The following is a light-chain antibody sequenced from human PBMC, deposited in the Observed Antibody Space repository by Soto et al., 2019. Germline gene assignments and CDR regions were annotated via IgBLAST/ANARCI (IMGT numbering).Light chain of an antibody. J-gene: IGLJ1*01. V-gene: IGLV2-14*01. Sequence: QSALTQPASVSGSPGQSITISCTGTSSDVGGYNYVSWYQHHPGKAPKLMISEGSNRPSGVSSRFSGSKSDNTASLTISGLQAEDEADYYCSSYTSSNTYVFGTGTKLTVL. CDR3: SSYTSSNTYV. CDR1: SSDVGGYNY. CDR2: EGS.